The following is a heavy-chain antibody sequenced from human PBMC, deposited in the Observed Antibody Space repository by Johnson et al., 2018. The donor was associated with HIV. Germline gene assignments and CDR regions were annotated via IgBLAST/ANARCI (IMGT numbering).Heavy chain of an antibody. V-gene: IGHV3-66*03. CDR1: GFTVSSNY. CDR3: ANIPYRSSPHAFDI. J-gene: IGHJ3*02. CDR2: IYSDGSGT. Sequence: VQLVESGGGLIQPGGSLRLSCAASGFTVSSNYMSWVRQAPGKGLEWISVIYSDGSGTTYADSVKGRFTISRDNAKNTLYLQMNSLRAEDTAVYYCANIPYRSSPHAFDIWGQGTMVTVSS. D-gene: IGHD1-14*01.